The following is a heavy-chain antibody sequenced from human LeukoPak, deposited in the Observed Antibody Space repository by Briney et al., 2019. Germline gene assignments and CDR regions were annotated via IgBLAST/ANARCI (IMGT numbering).Heavy chain of an antibody. V-gene: IGHV4-59*10. Sequence: PSETLSLTCAVYGESFNDYYWSWIRQPPGKGLEWIGRIYTSGSTNYNPSLKSRVTMSVDTSKNQFSLRLSSLTAADTAVYYCARGPKAAGGYNFDFWGQGTLVTVSS. CDR2: IYTSGST. CDR1: GESFNDYY. CDR3: ARGPKAAGGYNFDF. J-gene: IGHJ4*02. D-gene: IGHD6-13*01.